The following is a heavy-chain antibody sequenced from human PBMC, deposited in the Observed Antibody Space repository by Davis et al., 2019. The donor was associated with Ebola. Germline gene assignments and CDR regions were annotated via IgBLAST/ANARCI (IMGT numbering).Heavy chain of an antibody. CDR2: IYYSGST. V-gene: IGHV4-59*01. D-gene: IGHD7-27*01. CDR3: ARDPPGLGFDY. Sequence: PSETLSLTCTVSGGSISSYYWSWIRQPPGKGLEWIGYIYYSGSTNYNPSLKSRVTISVDTSKNQFSLKLSSVTAADTAVYYCARDPPGLGFDYWGQGTLVTVSS. CDR1: GGSISSYY. J-gene: IGHJ4*02.